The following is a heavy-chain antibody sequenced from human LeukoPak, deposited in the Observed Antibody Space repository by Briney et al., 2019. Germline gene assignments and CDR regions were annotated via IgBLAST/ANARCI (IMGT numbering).Heavy chain of an antibody. CDR2: IYSGGST. CDR3: ARERGYSYGSVDYYYGMDV. J-gene: IGHJ6*02. V-gene: IGHV3-66*01. Sequence: GGSLRLSCAASGFTVSSNYMSWVRQAPGKGLEWVSVIYSGGSTYYADSVKGRFTISRDNSKNTLYLQMNSLRAEDTAVYYCARERGYSYGSVDYYYGMDVWGQGTTVTV. D-gene: IGHD5-18*01. CDR1: GFTVSSNY.